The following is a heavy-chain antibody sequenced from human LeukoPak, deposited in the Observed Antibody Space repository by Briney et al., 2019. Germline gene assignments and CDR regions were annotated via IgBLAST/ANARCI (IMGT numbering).Heavy chain of an antibody. V-gene: IGHV1-69-2*01. CDR1: GYTFTDYY. Sequence: ASVKVSCKVSGYTFTDYYMHWVQQAPGKGLEWMGLVDPEDGETIYAERFQGRVTITADTSTDTAYMELSSPRSEDTAVYYCATVPTEWELLLENDAFDIWGQGTMVTVSS. CDR3: ATVPTEWELLLENDAFDI. CDR2: VDPEDGET. D-gene: IGHD1-26*01. J-gene: IGHJ3*02.